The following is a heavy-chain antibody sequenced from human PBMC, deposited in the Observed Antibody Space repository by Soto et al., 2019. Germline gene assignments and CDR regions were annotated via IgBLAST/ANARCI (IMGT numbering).Heavy chain of an antibody. CDR2: INAGNGNT. J-gene: IGHJ1*01. CDR3: ARDVAAAGISYIQH. Sequence: ASVKVSCKASGYTFTSYAMHWVRQAPGQRLEWMGWINAGNGNTKYSQNFQGRVTITRDTSASTAYMELSSLRSEDTAVYYCARDVAAAGISYIQHWGQGTLVTVSS. D-gene: IGHD6-13*01. V-gene: IGHV1-3*01. CDR1: GYTFTSYA.